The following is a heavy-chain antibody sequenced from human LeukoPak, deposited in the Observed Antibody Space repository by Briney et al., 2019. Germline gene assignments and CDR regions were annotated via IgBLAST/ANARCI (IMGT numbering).Heavy chain of an antibody. V-gene: IGHV3-23*01. D-gene: IGHD3-22*01. CDR2: FSASDGSR. CDR3: AKDRQAYYDSGGYYYVASPFDS. CDR1: GFSFSSYG. Sequence: GGSLRLSCEASGFSFSSYGMSWVRQAPGEGLEWVSGFSASDGSRYYADSVKGRFTISRDNSKNTLYLQMNSLRAEDTAVYYCAKDRQAYYDSGGYYYVASPFDSWGQGTLVTVSS. J-gene: IGHJ4*02.